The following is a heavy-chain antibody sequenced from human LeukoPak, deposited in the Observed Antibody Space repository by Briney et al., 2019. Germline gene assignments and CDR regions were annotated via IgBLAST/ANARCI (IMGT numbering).Heavy chain of an antibody. D-gene: IGHD6-13*01. CDR3: ARVVSPIAAAVN. Sequence: SVKVSCKASGGTFSSYAISWVRQAPGQGLEWKGGIIPIFGTANYAQKFQGRVTITADESTSTAYMELSSLRSEDTAVYYCARVVSPIAAAVNWGQGTLVTVSS. CDR1: GGTFSSYA. CDR2: IIPIFGTA. V-gene: IGHV1-69*13. J-gene: IGHJ4*02.